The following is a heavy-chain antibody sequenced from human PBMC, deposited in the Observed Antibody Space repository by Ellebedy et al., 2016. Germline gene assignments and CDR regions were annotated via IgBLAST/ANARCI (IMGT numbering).Heavy chain of an antibody. Sequence: SETLSLXXAVYGGSFSGYYWSWIRQPPGKGLEWIGEINHSGSTNYNPSLKSRVTISVDTSKNQFSLKLSSVTAADTAVYYCARGGPHRWRFLASRYSYMDVWGKGTTVTVSS. CDR1: GGSFSGYY. CDR3: ARGGPHRWRFLASRYSYMDV. D-gene: IGHD3-3*01. V-gene: IGHV4-34*01. J-gene: IGHJ6*03. CDR2: INHSGST.